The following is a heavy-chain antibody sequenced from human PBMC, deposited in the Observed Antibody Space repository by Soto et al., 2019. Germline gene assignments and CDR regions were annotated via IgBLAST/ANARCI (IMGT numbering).Heavy chain of an antibody. CDR2: FYYTGGTYST. CDR3: ASPRQGNYDFLSGYYALDY. Sequence: SETLSLTCTVSGGSISSSGSYWGWVRQPPGKGLEWIVSFYYTGGTYSTYYNPSLKSRVTISGDTSKRQFSLNLRSVTAADTAVYYCASPRQGNYDFLSGYYALDYWSQGTRVTVSS. V-gene: IGHV4-39*01. D-gene: IGHD3-3*01. CDR1: GGSISSSGSY. J-gene: IGHJ4*02.